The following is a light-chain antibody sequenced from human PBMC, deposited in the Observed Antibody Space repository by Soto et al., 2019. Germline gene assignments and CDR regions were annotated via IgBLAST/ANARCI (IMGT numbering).Light chain of an antibody. J-gene: IGLJ1*01. V-gene: IGLV2-14*01. CDR1: SSDVGRYNY. CDR2: DVS. Sequence: QSVLTQPASVSGSPVGSITITCTGTSSDVGRYNYVSWFQQHPGKAPKLLIYDVSNWPSGVSDRFSGSKSGNTASLTISGLQAEDEADYYCSSFTTSSTFVFGTGTKVTVL. CDR3: SSFTTSSTFV.